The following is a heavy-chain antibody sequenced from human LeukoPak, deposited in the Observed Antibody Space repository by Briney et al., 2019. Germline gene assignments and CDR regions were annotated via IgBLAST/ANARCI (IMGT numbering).Heavy chain of an antibody. CDR1: GFTVSSNY. V-gene: IGHV3-66*01. D-gene: IGHD3-10*01. J-gene: IGHJ4*02. Sequence: GGSLRLSCAASGFTVSSNYMSWVRQAPGKGLEWVSVNYSGGSTYYADSVKGRFTISRDNSKNTLYLQMNSLRAEDTAVYYCARDNQGWFGEFDYWGQGTLVTVSS. CDR3: ARDNQGWFGEFDY. CDR2: NYSGGST.